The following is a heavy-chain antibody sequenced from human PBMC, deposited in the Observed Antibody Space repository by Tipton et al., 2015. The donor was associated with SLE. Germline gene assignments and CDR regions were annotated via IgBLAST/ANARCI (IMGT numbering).Heavy chain of an antibody. D-gene: IGHD5-12*01. J-gene: IGHJ4*02. Sequence: TLSLTCTVSGGSISRSNFYWAWIRQPPGKGLEWIGSFYYGKSTFYNPSLKSRVSISVDTSTNRLFLNLISVTAAYTALYYCARLISAYDCNFDYWGQGTLVTVSS. CDR3: ARLISAYDCNFDY. V-gene: IGHV4-39*07. CDR1: GGSISRSNFY. CDR2: FYYGKST.